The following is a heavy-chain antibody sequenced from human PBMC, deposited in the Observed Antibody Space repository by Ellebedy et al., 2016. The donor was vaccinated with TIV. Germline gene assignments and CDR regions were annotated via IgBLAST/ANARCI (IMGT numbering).Heavy chain of an antibody. V-gene: IGHV3-23*01. D-gene: IGHD4-17*01. J-gene: IGHJ4*02. CDR1: GFTFSSYA. CDR2: ISGSGGST. Sequence: GESLKISXAASGFTFSSYAMSWVRQAPGKGLEWVSAISGSGGSTYYADSVKGRFTISRDNSKNTLYLQMNSLRAEDTAVYYCAKFSTVTTSGTLDYWGQGTLVTVSS. CDR3: AKFSTVTTSGTLDY.